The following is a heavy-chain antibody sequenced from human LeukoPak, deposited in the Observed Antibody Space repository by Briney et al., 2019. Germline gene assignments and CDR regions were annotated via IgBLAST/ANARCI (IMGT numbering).Heavy chain of an antibody. V-gene: IGHV3-74*01. Sequence: GGSLRLSCAASGFTFSSYWMHWVRQAPGKGLVWVSRINSDGTSTIYAGSVKGRFTISRDNAKNTLYLQMNSLRAEDTAVYHCAKARYSSGYDHWGQGTLVTVSS. CDR2: INSDGTST. J-gene: IGHJ4*02. CDR3: AKARYSSGYDH. D-gene: IGHD6-19*01. CDR1: GFTFSSYW.